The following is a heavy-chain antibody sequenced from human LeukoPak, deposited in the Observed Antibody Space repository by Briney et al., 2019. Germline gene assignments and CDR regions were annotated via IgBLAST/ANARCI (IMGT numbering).Heavy chain of an antibody. V-gene: IGHV4-59*01. CDR1: GGSISSYY. D-gene: IGHD4-17*01. J-gene: IGHJ4*02. CDR3: ARYYGDFSSFDY. Sequence: SETLSLTCTVSGGSISSYYWSWIRQPPGKGLEWIGYIYDSGSINYNPSLKSRVTISVDTSKNQFFLKLSSVTAADTAVYYCARYYGDFSSFDYWGQGTLVTVSS. CDR2: IYDSGSI.